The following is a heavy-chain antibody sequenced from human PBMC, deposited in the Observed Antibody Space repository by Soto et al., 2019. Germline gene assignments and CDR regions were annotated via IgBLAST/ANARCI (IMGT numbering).Heavy chain of an antibody. J-gene: IGHJ6*03. D-gene: IGHD2-2*01. V-gene: IGHV3-23*01. CDR1: GFTFSSYA. CDR3: AKVGGMGCSSTSCYSSNYYYYMDV. CDR2: ISGSGGST. Sequence: VQLLESGGGLVQPGGSLRLSCAASGFTFSSYAMSWVRQAPGKGLEWVSAISGSGGSTYYADSVKGRFTISRDNSKNTLYLQMNSLRAEDTAVYYCAKVGGMGCSSTSCYSSNYYYYMDVWGKGTTVTVSS.